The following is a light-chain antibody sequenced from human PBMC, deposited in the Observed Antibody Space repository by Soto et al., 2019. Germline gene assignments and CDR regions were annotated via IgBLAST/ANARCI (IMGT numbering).Light chain of an antibody. CDR1: ESLSTF. Sequence: EIVLTQSPGTLSVSPGERVTLSCRASESLSTFLAWYQQKPGQALRLLIYGASTKATGIPARFSGSGSATDFTLTISSLQSEDSAVFYCQSYNDWPFAFGQGTKLEI. CDR3: QSYNDWPFA. CDR2: GAS. V-gene: IGKV3-15*01. J-gene: IGKJ2*01.